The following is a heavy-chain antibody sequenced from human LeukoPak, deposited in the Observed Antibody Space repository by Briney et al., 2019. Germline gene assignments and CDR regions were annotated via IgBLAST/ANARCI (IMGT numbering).Heavy chain of an antibody. Sequence: ASVKVSCKASGYTFTGYYMNWVRQAPGQGLEWMGWMNPNSGNTGYAQKFQGRVTMTRDMSTSTDYMELSSLRSEDTAIYYCARDNSVGDNAWWFDPWGQGTLVTVSS. J-gene: IGHJ5*02. CDR3: ARDNSVGDNAWWFDP. CDR2: MNPNSGNT. V-gene: IGHV1-8*02. CDR1: GYTFTGYY. D-gene: IGHD1-26*01.